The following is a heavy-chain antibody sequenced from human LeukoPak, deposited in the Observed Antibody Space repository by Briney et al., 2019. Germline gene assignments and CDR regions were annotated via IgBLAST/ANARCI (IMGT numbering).Heavy chain of an antibody. CDR3: AREADYYTDV. CDR2: IYYSGST. CDR1: GGSISSYY. J-gene: IGHJ6*03. D-gene: IGHD6-25*01. Sequence: SETLSLTCTVSGGSISSYYWSWIRQPPGKGLEWIGYIYYSGSTNYNPSLKSRVTISVDTSKNQFSLKLSPVTAADTAVYYCAREADYYTDVWGKGTTVTVSS. V-gene: IGHV4-59*01.